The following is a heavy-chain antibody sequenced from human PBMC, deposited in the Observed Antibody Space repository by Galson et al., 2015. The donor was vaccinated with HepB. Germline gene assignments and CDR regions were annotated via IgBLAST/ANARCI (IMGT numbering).Heavy chain of an antibody. Sequence: TLSLTCTVSGGSISSGGYYWSWIRQHPGKGLEWIGYIYYSGSTYYNPSLKSRVTLSVDTSKNQFSLKLSSVTAADTAVYYCARVSAEQWLAYYFDYWGQGTLVTVSS. CDR2: IYYSGST. D-gene: IGHD6-19*01. V-gene: IGHV4-31*03. CDR1: GGSISSGGYY. J-gene: IGHJ4*02. CDR3: ARVSAEQWLAYYFDY.